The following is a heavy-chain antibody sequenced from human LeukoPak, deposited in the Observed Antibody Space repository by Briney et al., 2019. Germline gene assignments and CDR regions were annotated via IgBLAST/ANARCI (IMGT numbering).Heavy chain of an antibody. CDR2: TSSSSSYI. CDR3: ARDGVEYQLHQYYFDY. J-gene: IGHJ4*02. Sequence: PGGSLRLSCAASGFTFSSYSMNWVRQAPGKGLEWVSSTSSSSSYIYYADSVKGRFTISRDNAKNSLYLQMNSLRAEDTAVYYCARDGVEYQLHQYYFDYWGQGTLVTVSS. CDR1: GFTFSSYS. D-gene: IGHD2-2*01. V-gene: IGHV3-21*01.